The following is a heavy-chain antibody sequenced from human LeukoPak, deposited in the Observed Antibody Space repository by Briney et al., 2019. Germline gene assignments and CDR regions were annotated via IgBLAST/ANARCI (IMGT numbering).Heavy chain of an antibody. Sequence: PLETLSLTCTVSDDSISTSSLYWGWIRQPPGKGLEWIGSISDSGNTYYNPSLKTRVTISVDTSEIQFSLKLTSVTAADTAMYYCARDRAEGYDFWSGYYSDVWGKGTTVIVSS. CDR2: ISDSGNT. V-gene: IGHV4-39*07. J-gene: IGHJ6*04. D-gene: IGHD3/OR15-3a*01. CDR3: ARDRAEGYDFWSGYYSDV. CDR1: DDSISTSSLY.